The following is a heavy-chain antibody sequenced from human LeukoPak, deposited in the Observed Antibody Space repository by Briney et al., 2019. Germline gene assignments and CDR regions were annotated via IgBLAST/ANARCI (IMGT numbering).Heavy chain of an antibody. CDR1: GYSITGYY. CDR2: INYNSDGT. CDR3: AREGGNFCFDY. Sequence: ASVKDSCKASGYSITGYYMHWVRQATGRGLQEMVWINYNSDGTNLAQQFQRRVNVTRDTAISKGYMVLSRLRSDDTAVYYCAREGGNFCFDYWGQGTLVTVSS. V-gene: IGHV1-2*02. J-gene: IGHJ4*02. D-gene: IGHD4-23*01.